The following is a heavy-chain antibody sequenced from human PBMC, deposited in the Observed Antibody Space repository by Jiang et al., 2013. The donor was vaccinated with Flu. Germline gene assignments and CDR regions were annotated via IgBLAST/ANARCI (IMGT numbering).Heavy chain of an antibody. CDR3: AREHYSAFDI. Sequence: VSTIDTAGDTYYPGSVKGRFTISXENAKNSLYLQMNSLRAGDTAVYYCAREHYSAFDIWGQGTMVTVSS. D-gene: IGHD3-10*01. V-gene: IGHV3-13*01. J-gene: IGHJ3*02. CDR2: IDTAGDT.